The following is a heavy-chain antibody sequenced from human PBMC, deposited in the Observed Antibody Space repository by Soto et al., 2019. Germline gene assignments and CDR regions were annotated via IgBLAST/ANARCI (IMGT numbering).Heavy chain of an antibody. CDR1: GFTFSLSA. CDR2: ISGGGSST. J-gene: IGHJ4*02. V-gene: IGHV3-23*04. CDR3: AKGPEYDILTGCDF. D-gene: IGHD3-9*01. Sequence: EVQLVESGGGFVQPGESLRLSGAASGFTFSLSAMSWVRQAPGRGLEWVSSISGGGSSTDYAESVKGRFTISRDNSKNTVHLQMNSLRAEDTAVYYCAKGPEYDILTGCDFCGQGALVTVSS.